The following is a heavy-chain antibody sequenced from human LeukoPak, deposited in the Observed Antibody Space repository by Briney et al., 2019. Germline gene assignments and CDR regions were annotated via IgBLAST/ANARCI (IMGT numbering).Heavy chain of an antibody. CDR2: IKQDESET. CDR1: GFTFSSYA. V-gene: IGHV3-7*01. Sequence: GGSLRLSCAASGFTFSSYAMTWVHQAPGKGLEWVANIKQDESETYYVESVKGRFTISRDIAKNTLYLQMNSLRAEDTGVYYCAKDHYWSIDYWGRGTLVTVSS. J-gene: IGHJ4*02. CDR3: AKDHYWSIDY. D-gene: IGHD3-3*01.